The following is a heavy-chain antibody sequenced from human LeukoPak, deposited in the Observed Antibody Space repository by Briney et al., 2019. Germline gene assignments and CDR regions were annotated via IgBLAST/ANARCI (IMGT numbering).Heavy chain of an antibody. CDR1: AGTFSSYA. D-gene: IGHD1-7*01. Sequence: SVKVSCKASAGTFSSYAISWVRQAPGQGLEWMGGIIPIFGTANYAQKFQGRVTIATDESTSTAYMELSSLRSEDAAVYYCARDNYAGANWFDPWGQGTLVTVSS. J-gene: IGHJ5*02. CDR3: ARDNYAGANWFDP. V-gene: IGHV1-69*05. CDR2: IIPIFGTA.